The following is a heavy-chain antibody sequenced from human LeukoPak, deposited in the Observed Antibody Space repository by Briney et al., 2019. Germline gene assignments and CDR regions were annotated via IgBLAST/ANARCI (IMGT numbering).Heavy chain of an antibody. J-gene: IGHJ4*02. Sequence: GGSLRLSCVASGFTFNNYAMDWVRQAPGNGLEWVSSISDDVATTYYADSVKGWLTTSRDKSKNTLYLQMNSLRADDTAVYYCAQSGSLYFPYDYWGQRALVIVSP. D-gene: IGHD1-26*01. CDR3: AQSGSLYFPYDY. V-gene: IGHV3-23*01. CDR2: ISDDVATT. CDR1: GFTFNNYA.